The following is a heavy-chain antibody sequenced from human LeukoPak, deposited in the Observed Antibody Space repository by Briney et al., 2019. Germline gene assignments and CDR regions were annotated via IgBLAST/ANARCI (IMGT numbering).Heavy chain of an antibody. Sequence: GGSLRLSCAASGFTFINYAMHWVRQAPGKGLEWVAVISYDGSDKYYADSVKGRFTISRDNSKNTLYLQMNSLRAEDTAVYYCTRGLGYCNSATCYFSPPSDKDYYYYYGMDVWGQGTTVTVSS. CDR3: TRGLGYCNSATCYFSPPSDKDYYYYYGMDV. CDR2: ISYDGSDK. J-gene: IGHJ6*02. D-gene: IGHD2-2*01. CDR1: GFTFINYA. V-gene: IGHV3-30*04.